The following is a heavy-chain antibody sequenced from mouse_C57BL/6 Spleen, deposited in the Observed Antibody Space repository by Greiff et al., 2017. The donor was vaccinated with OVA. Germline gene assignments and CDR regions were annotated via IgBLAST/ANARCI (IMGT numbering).Heavy chain of an antibody. CDR1: GFTFSNYW. J-gene: IGHJ3*01. CDR3: TGEAGAY. Sequence: EVKLLESGGGLVQPGGSMKLSCVASGFTFSNYWMNWVRQSPEKGLECVAQIRLKSDNYATHYAESVKGRFTISRDDSKSSVYLQMNNLRAEDTGIYYCTGEAGAYWGQGTLVTVSA. CDR2: IRLKSDNYAT. V-gene: IGHV6-3*01.